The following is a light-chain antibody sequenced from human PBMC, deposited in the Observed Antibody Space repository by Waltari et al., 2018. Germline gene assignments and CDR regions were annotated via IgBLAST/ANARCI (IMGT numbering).Light chain of an antibody. CDR1: SSDIGSNT. Sequence: QSVLTQPPSASGTPGQRVTISCSGRSSDIGSNTVNWYQHLPGTAPRPRLYNNYYRPSGVPARFSGSKSGTSASLAISGLQSEDEAVFYCATWDDSLKGFVFGSGTKVTVL. CDR3: ATWDDSLKGFV. J-gene: IGLJ1*01. V-gene: IGLV1-44*01. CDR2: NNY.